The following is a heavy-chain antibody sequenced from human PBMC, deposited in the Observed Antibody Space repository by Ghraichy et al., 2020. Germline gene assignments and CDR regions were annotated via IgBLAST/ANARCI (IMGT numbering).Heavy chain of an antibody. CDR2: IYYSGSA. J-gene: IGHJ4*02. CDR1: GGSSIRNNYY. V-gene: IGHV4-39*01. Sequence: SETLSLTCTVSGGSSIRNNYYWGWIRQPPGKGLEWVGSIYYSGSASYNPSLRSRATISLDTSKNQFSLNLSSVTAADTAVYFCARRSGGSDFDYCGQGTLVTVS. D-gene: IGHD3-16*01. CDR3: ARRSGGSDFDY.